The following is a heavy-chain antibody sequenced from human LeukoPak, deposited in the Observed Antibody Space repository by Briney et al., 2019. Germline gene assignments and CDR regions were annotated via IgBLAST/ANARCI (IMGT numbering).Heavy chain of an antibody. J-gene: IGHJ6*03. CDR3: ATCELPDYYYYMDV. CDR1: GGSISGGSYY. V-gene: IGHV4-61*01. D-gene: IGHD4/OR15-4a*01. CDR2: IYYSGST. Sequence: IPSQTLSLTCTVSGGSISGGSYYWSWIRQPPGKGLEWIGYIYYSGSTNYNPSLKSRVTISVDTSKNQFSLKLSSVTAADTAVYYCATCELPDYYYYMDVWGKGTTVTVSS.